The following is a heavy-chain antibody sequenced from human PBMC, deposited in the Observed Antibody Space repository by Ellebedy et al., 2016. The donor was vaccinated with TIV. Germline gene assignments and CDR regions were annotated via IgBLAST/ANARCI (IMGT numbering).Heavy chain of an antibody. V-gene: IGHV4-34*01. CDR1: GASFSGYI. Sequence: SETLSLTXTFYGASFSGYIWSWIRQPPGKGLEWLGEIDQSGITRYKPSLRSRVTVSVDTSKNQFSLKLTSVTAADTAVYYCARLGGNYCGGDCGLWGQGTLVTVSS. J-gene: IGHJ4*02. CDR2: IDQSGIT. CDR3: ARLGGNYCGGDCGL. D-gene: IGHD2-21*02.